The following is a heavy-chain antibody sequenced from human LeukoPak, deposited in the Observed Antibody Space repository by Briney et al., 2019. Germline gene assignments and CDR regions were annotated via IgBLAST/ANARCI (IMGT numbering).Heavy chain of an antibody. V-gene: IGHV4-61*02. CDR3: ARDPYYDILDAFDI. Sequence: PSQTLSLTCTVSGGSISSGSYYWSWIRQPAGKGLEWIGRIYTSGSTNYNPSLKSRVTISVDTSKNQFSLKLSSVTAADTAVYYCARDPYYDILDAFDIWGQGTMVTVPS. CDR2: IYTSGST. D-gene: IGHD3-22*01. CDR1: GGSISSGSYY. J-gene: IGHJ3*02.